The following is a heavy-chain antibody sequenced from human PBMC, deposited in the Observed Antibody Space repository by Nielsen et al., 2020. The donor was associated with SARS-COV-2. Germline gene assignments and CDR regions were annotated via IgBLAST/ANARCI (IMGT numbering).Heavy chain of an antibody. CDR2: INAGNGNT. CDR1: GYTFTSYA. D-gene: IGHD1-26*01. CDR3: ARLYPSGRGIVGAAYYFDY. V-gene: IGHV1-3*01. Sequence: VSVKVSCKASGYTFTSYAMHWVRQAPGQRLEWMGWINAGNGNTKYSQKFQGRVTITRDTSASTAYMELSSLRSEDTAVYYCARLYPSGRGIVGAAYYFDYWGQGTLVTVSS. J-gene: IGHJ4*02.